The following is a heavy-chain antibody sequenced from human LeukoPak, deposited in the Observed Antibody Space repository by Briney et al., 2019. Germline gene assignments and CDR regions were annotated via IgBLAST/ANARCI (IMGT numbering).Heavy chain of an antibody. CDR1: GGSISGGPYY. J-gene: IGHJ4*02. V-gene: IGHV4-39*07. Sequence: SETLSLTCTVSGGSISGGPYYWGWIRQPPGKGLEWIGNIYYGENTYYNPSLKSRVTISVDTSKNQFSLKLSSVTAADTAVYYCARERGPNSSGYKDYWGQGTLVTVSS. D-gene: IGHD3-22*01. CDR3: ARERGPNSSGYKDY. CDR2: IYYGENT.